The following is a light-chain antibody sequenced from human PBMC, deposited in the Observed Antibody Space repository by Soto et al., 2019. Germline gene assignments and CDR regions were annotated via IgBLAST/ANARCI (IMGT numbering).Light chain of an antibody. CDR1: QSVSNY. CDR2: DAS. CDR3: QQRRNWPRT. J-gene: IGKJ1*01. V-gene: IGKV3-11*01. Sequence: EIVLTQSPATLSLSPGERATLSCRARQSVSNYLAWYQQKPGQAPRLLIYDASNRATGIPARFSGSGSGTDFTLTISSLELEDFAVYYCQQRRNWPRTFGQGTKVEIK.